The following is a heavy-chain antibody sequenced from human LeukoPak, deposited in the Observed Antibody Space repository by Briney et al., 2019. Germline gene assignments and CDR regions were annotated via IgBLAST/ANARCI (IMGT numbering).Heavy chain of an antibody. Sequence: GGSLRLSCAASGFTLSSYAMSWVRQGPGKGLEWVSAISVSGNTYHADSVKGRFTISRDNSKNTLYLEMDSLRTEDTAVYYCAKDQRIYGILYYIYMDVWGKGTTVTISS. CDR3: AKDQRIYGILYYIYMDV. D-gene: IGHD3-10*01. J-gene: IGHJ6*03. CDR2: ISVSGNT. CDR1: GFTLSSYA. V-gene: IGHV3-23*01.